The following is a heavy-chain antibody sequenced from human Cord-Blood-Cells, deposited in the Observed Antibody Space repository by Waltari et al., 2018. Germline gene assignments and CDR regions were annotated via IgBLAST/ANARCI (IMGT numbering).Heavy chain of an antibody. CDR2: INPNSGGT. CDR1: GYTFTGYY. J-gene: IGHJ4*02. V-gene: IGHV1-2*02. Sequence: QVQLVQSGAEVKKPGASVKVSCKASGYTFTGYYMHWVRQAPGQGLKWMGWINPNSGGTNYAQKFKGRVTMTRDTSISTAYMELSRLRSDDTAVYYCAREVTITMVRGVNPFDYWGQGTLVTVSS. CDR3: AREVTITMVRGVNPFDY. D-gene: IGHD3-10*01.